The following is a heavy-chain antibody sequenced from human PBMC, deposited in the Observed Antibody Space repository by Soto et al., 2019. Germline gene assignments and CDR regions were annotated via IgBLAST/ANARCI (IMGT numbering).Heavy chain of an antibody. Sequence: GGSLRLSCAASDFSLSPYWMHWVRQVPGRGLEWVARLSSDGVGAAYADSVKGRFFISRDIARNTLSLQMNSLRADDTAVYYCARDLGGPDYWGRGTSVTVSS. CDR2: LSSDGVGA. CDR1: DFSLSPYW. CDR3: ARDLGGPDY. D-gene: IGHD3-16*01. J-gene: IGHJ4*02. V-gene: IGHV3-74*03.